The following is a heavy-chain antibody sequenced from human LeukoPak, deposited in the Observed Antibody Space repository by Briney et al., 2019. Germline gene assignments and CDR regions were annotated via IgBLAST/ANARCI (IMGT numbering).Heavy chain of an antibody. CDR2: LSNTGDNT. Sequence: PGGSLRLSCAASGFTFSSYAMSWVRQVPGKGLEWVSSLSNTGDNTYYADSVKGRFTISRDNARNSLYLRMNSLRAEDTAVYYCARDPGAYSSSPIDYWGQGTLVTVSS. J-gene: IGHJ4*02. D-gene: IGHD6-6*01. V-gene: IGHV3-21*01. CDR3: ARDPGAYSSSPIDY. CDR1: GFTFSSYA.